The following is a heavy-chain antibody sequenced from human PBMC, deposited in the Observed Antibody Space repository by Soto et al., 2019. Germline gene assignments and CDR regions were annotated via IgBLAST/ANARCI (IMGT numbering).Heavy chain of an antibody. Sequence: GGSLRLSCAASGFTFSSYAMSWVRQAPGKGLEWVSTISGTGGSTYYADSVKGRFIISRDNSKNTLDLQLNSLRAEDTALYYCAKGLGGSGWYYFDYWGQGALVTVSS. J-gene: IGHJ4*02. CDR1: GFTFSSYA. D-gene: IGHD6-19*01. CDR3: AKGLGGSGWYYFDY. V-gene: IGHV3-23*01. CDR2: ISGTGGST.